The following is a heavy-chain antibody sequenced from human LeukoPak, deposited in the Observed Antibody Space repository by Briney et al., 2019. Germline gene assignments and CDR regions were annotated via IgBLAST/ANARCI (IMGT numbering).Heavy chain of an antibody. J-gene: IGHJ6*02. Sequence: SETLSLTCTVSGGSISSYYWSWIRQPPGKGLEWIGYIYYSGSTNYNPSLKSRVTISVDTSKNQFSLKLSSVTAADTAVYYCARDPDSGYPPYGMDVWGQGTTVTVSS. CDR2: IYYSGST. CDR1: GGSISSYY. D-gene: IGHD5-12*01. CDR3: ARDPDSGYPPYGMDV. V-gene: IGHV4-59*12.